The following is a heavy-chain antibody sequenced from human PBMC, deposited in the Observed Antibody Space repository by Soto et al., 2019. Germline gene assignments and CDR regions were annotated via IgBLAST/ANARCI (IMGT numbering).Heavy chain of an antibody. CDR1: GGTFSSYR. Sequence: QVQLVQSGTEVKKTGSSVRVSCKASGGTFSSYRINWVRQAPGHGLEWVGGIVPIRRTADYAPELQGRVTITADETARTAYMELRSLKSQDTAIYYCVRDSGAKLSSSWGQGTLVTVSS. CDR2: IVPIRRTA. D-gene: IGHD6-13*01. CDR3: VRDSGAKLSSS. V-gene: IGHV1-69*01. J-gene: IGHJ4*02.